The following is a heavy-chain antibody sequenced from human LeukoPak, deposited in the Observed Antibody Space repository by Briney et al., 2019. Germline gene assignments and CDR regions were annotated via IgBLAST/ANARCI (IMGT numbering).Heavy chain of an antibody. V-gene: IGHV3-30*18. CDR3: AKDTKVY. Sequence: GGSLRLSCAASGFTFSSYGMHWVRQAPGKGLEWVAVISYDGSNKYYADSVKGRFTISRDNSKNTLYLQMNSLRAEDTAVYYCAKDTKVYWGQGTLVTVSS. D-gene: IGHD2-8*01. CDR2: ISYDGSNK. J-gene: IGHJ4*02. CDR1: GFTFSSYG.